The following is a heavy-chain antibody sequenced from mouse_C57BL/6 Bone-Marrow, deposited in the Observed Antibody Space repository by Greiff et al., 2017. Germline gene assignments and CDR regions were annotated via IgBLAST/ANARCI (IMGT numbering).Heavy chain of an antibody. CDR1: GFNIKDYS. CDR3: TRGLLAWFAY. V-gene: IGHV14-1*01. J-gene: IGHJ3*01. CDR2: IDPEDGDT. D-gene: IGHD1-1*01. Sequence: EVQLQQSGAELVRPGASVTLSCTASGFNIKDYSMHWVKQRPEQGLEWLGRIDPEDGDTEYAPKFQGKATMTADTSSNTAYLQLSSLTSEDTAVYYCTRGLLAWFAYWGQGTLVTVSA.